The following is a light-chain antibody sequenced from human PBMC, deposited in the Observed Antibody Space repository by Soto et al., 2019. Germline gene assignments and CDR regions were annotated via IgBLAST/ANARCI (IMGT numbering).Light chain of an antibody. Sequence: DIVMTQSPATLSVPPGERVTLSCRASQSVSSNYLAWYQQRPGQAPRPIIYGASSRATGTPDRFSASGSGTDFTLTISGVQSEDFAVYYCQQYGSSPPITFGQGTRLEIK. V-gene: IGKV3-20*01. CDR2: GAS. CDR3: QQYGSSPPIT. J-gene: IGKJ5*01. CDR1: QSVSSNY.